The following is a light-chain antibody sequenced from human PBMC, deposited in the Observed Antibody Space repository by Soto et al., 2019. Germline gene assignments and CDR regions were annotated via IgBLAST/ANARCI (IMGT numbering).Light chain of an antibody. Sequence: DIQMTQSPSTLSGSVGDRVTITCRASQTISSWLAWYQQKPGKAPKLLIYKASTLKSGVPSRFSGSGSGTEFTLTISSLQPDDFATYYCQHYYSYSEAFGQGTK. J-gene: IGKJ1*01. CDR1: QTISSW. V-gene: IGKV1-5*03. CDR2: KAS. CDR3: QHYYSYSEA.